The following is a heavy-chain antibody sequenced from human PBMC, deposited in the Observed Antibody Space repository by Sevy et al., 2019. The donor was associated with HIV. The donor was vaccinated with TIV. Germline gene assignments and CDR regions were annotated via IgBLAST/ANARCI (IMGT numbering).Heavy chain of an antibody. J-gene: IGHJ6*02. CDR3: ARESYDFWTGPVDYDYGMDV. CDR2: INPKSGAT. D-gene: IGHD3-3*01. V-gene: IGHV1-2*02. Sequence: ASGKVSCKASGYTFSDSGYYVHWVRQAPGQGLEWMGWINPKSGATNYAQKFQGRVTMTRDTSVSTANMELNRLTSDDTAVYYCARESYDFWTGPVDYDYGMDVWGQGTTVTVSS. CDR1: GYTFSDSGYY.